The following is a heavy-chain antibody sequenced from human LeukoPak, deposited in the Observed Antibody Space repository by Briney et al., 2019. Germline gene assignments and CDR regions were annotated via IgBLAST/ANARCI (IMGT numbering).Heavy chain of an antibody. Sequence: GASVKVSFKSSGYSFSVSYMHWVRQARGQGLEWMGWINPDSRGTFLAERFQGRVTMTGDTSISTAYMELSSLKSDDTAVYFCARGISGTTHSFDFWGQGTLVTVPS. CDR3: ARGISGTTHSFDF. V-gene: IGHV1-2*02. D-gene: IGHD1-20*01. CDR2: INPDSRGT. J-gene: IGHJ4*02. CDR1: GYSFSVSY.